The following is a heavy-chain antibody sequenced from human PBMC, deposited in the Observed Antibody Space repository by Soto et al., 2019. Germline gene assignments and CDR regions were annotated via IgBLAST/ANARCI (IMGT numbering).Heavy chain of an antibody. V-gene: IGHV1-2*04. Sequence: QVQLVQSGAEVKKPGASVKVSCKASGYTFTGYYMHWVRQAPGQGLEWMGWINPNSGGTNYAQKFQGWVTMTSDTSISTAYMELSRLRSDDTAVYYCARDRSGSYPPDDAFDIWGQGTMVTVSS. CDR2: INPNSGGT. CDR3: ARDRSGSYPPDDAFDI. J-gene: IGHJ3*02. D-gene: IGHD1-26*01. CDR1: GYTFTGYY.